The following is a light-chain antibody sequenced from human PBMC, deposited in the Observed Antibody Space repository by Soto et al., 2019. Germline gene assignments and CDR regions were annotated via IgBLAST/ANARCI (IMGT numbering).Light chain of an antibody. J-gene: IGKJ3*01. Sequence: QLTQSPSSLSAYLGDRVTITCRASQGISNYLAWYQQKPGRLPKLLLFGASTLQSGVPARFSGSGSGTLFTLTINGLLPEDVATYYCQKYDRAPFTFGPGTKVDNK. CDR3: QKYDRAPFT. V-gene: IGKV1-27*01. CDR1: QGISNY. CDR2: GAS.